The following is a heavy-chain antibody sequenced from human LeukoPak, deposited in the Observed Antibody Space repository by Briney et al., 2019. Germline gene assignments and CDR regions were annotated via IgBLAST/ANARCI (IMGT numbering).Heavy chain of an antibody. D-gene: IGHD3-10*01. CDR2: IYYSGST. V-gene: IGHV4-61*01. CDR1: GGSISSSSYY. CDR3: ARGLHERGFGELLYRGYYYYYMDV. Sequence: SETLSLTCTVSGGSISSSSYYWSWIRQPPGKGLEWIGYIYYSGSTNYNPSLKSRVTISVDTSKNQFSLKLSSVTAADTAVYYCARGLHERGFGELLYRGYYYYYMDVWGKGTTVTISS. J-gene: IGHJ6*03.